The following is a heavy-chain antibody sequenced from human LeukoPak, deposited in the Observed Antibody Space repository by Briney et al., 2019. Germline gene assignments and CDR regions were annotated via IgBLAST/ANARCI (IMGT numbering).Heavy chain of an antibody. D-gene: IGHD1-14*01. Sequence: GGSLRLSCEASGFTFSNNWMTWVRQAPGKGPEWVANIKQDGTKTYYVDSVKGRFTISRDNAKNSVYLQMNSLRAEDTAVYFCAKDNPLPLWGQGTLVSVSS. CDR2: IKQDGTKT. J-gene: IGHJ4*02. V-gene: IGHV3-7*04. CDR1: GFTFSNNW. CDR3: AKDNPLPL.